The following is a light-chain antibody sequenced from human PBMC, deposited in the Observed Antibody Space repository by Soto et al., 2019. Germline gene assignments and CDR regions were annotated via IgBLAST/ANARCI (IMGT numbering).Light chain of an antibody. CDR2: DAS. V-gene: IGKV1-5*01. Sequence: GDRVTITCRASQNINNWIAWYQQKPGKAPKFLIYDASTLESGVPSRFSGSGFGTEFSLTISSLQPDDFGGYYCQHMRTFGQGTKVEIK. J-gene: IGKJ1*01. CDR1: QNINNW. CDR3: QHMRT.